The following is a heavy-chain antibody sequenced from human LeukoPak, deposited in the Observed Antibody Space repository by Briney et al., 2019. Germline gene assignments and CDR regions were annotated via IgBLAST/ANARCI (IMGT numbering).Heavy chain of an antibody. CDR2: INHNGNVN. J-gene: IGHJ6*02. D-gene: IGHD3-16*01. CDR3: ARGGGLDV. CDR1: GFTFSSYW. Sequence: PGGSLRLSCAASGFTFSSYWMNWARQAPGKGLEWVASINHNGNVNYYVDSVKGRFTVSGDNAKNSLYLQMSNLRAEDTAVYFRARGGGLDVWGQGATVTVSS. V-gene: IGHV3-7*03.